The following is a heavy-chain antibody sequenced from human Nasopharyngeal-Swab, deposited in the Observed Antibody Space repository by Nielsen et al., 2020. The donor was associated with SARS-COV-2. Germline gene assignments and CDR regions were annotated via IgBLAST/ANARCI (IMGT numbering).Heavy chain of an antibody. CDR3: ARDGSGIAVAGTRFDP. V-gene: IGHV1-3*01. J-gene: IGHJ5*02. D-gene: IGHD6-19*01. CDR1: GYTFTSYA. CDR2: INAGNGNT. Sequence: ASVKVSYKASGYTFTSYAMHWVRQAPGQRLEWMGWINAGNGNTKYSQKFQGRVTITRDTSASTAYMELSSLRSEDTAVYYCARDGSGIAVAGTRFDPWGQGTLVTVSS.